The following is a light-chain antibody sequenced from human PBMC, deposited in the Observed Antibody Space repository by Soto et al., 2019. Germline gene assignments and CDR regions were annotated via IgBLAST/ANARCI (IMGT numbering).Light chain of an antibody. CDR2: DAS. Sequence: EIVLPQSPATLSLSPGERATLSCRASQSVSSYLAWYQQKPGQAPRLLIYDASNRATGIPARFSGSGSGTDFTLTISSLDPEDFAVYYCQQRSNWPPALTFGGGTKVEIK. V-gene: IGKV3-11*01. J-gene: IGKJ4*01. CDR3: QQRSNWPPALT. CDR1: QSVSSY.